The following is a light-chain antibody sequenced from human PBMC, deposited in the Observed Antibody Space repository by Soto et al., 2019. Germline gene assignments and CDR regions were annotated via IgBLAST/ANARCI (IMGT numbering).Light chain of an antibody. J-gene: IGKJ4*01. CDR2: GAS. Sequence: EIAMTQSPATLSVSPGERATLSCRASQSVSSNLAWYQQKPGQAPRLLIYGASTRATGIPARFSGSGSGTEFTLTICSLQSEDFAVYYCQQYNNWPLTFGGGTKV. CDR1: QSVSSN. CDR3: QQYNNWPLT. V-gene: IGKV3-15*01.